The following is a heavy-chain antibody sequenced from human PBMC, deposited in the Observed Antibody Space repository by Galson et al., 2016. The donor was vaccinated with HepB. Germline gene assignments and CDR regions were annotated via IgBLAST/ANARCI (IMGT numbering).Heavy chain of an antibody. J-gene: IGHJ6*02. D-gene: IGHD5-18*01. CDR2: ISFDGGNK. CDR1: GFTFSNYA. CDR3: ARGLLPPRQKYSHGYVVWYYGMDV. Sequence: SLRLSCAASGFTFSNYAIHWVRQAPGKGLEWVAVISFDGGNKYYADSVKGRFTISRDNSKNTLYMQMNSLRAEDTAVYYCARGLLPPRQKYSHGYVVWYYGMDVWGQGTTVIVSS. V-gene: IGHV3-30*04.